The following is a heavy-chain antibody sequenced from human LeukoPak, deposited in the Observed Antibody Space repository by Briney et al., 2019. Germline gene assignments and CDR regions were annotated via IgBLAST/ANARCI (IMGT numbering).Heavy chain of an antibody. CDR2: INHSGST. CDR3: AKDSSTWGNLAGHFDS. J-gene: IGHJ4*02. D-gene: IGHD6-13*01. CDR1: GGSFSGYY. Sequence: SETLSLTCAVYGGSFSGYYWSWIRQPPGKGLEWIGEINHSGSTNYNPSLKSRVTISVDTSKNQFSLKLSSVTAADTAVYYCAKDSSTWGNLAGHFDSWGQGTLVTVSS. V-gene: IGHV4-34*01.